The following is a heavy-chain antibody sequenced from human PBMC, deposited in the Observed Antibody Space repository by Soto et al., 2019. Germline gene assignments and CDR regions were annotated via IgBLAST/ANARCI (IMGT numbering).Heavy chain of an antibody. V-gene: IGHV1-18*01. D-gene: IGHD2-2*01. Sequence: ASVKVSCKASGYTFTSYGISWVRQAPGQGLEWMGWISAYNGNTNHAQKLQGRVTMTTDTSTSTAYMELRSLRSDDTAVYYCARDCSSTSCLSNDYYYGMDVWGQGTTVTVSS. CDR2: ISAYNGNT. CDR1: GYTFTSYG. J-gene: IGHJ6*02. CDR3: ARDCSSTSCLSNDYYYGMDV.